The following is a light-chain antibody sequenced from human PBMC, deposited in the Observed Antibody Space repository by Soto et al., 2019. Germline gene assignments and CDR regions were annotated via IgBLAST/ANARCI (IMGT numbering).Light chain of an antibody. Sequence: QSALTQPPSASGSPGQTVTISCTGTSSDVGAYKYVSWYQQYPGKAPKLLIYDVTKRPSGVPDRFSGSKSGNTASLTVSGLQAEDEAYYYCTSYVGNDIWVFGGGTKVTVL. CDR2: DVT. CDR1: SSDVGAYKY. V-gene: IGLV2-8*01. CDR3: TSYVGNDIWV. J-gene: IGLJ3*02.